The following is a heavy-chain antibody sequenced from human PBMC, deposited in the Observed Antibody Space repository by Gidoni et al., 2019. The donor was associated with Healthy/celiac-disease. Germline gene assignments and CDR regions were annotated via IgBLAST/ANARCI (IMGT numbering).Heavy chain of an antibody. CDR1: GFTFDDYA. V-gene: IGHV3-9*01. CDR2: ISWNSGSI. Sequence: EVQLVESGGGLVQPGRSLRLSCAASGFTFDDYAMHWVRQAPGKGLEWVSGISWNSGSIGYADSVKGRFTISRDNAKNSLYLQMNSLRAEDTALYYCAKGLTMTGYFDLWGRGTLVTVSS. J-gene: IGHJ2*01. CDR3: AKGLTMTGYFDL.